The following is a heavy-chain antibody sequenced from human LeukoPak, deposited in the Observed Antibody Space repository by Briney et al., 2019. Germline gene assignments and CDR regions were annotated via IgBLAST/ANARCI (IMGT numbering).Heavy chain of an antibody. Sequence: SETLSLTCTVSGGSISSYYWSWVRQPPGKGLEWIGYIYYSGSTNYNPSLKSRVTISVDTSKNQFSLKLTSVTAADTAVYYCARTTEGGYTYGYFYCYYMDVWGKGTTVTISS. CDR2: IYYSGST. CDR3: ARTTEGGYTYGYFYCYYMDV. CDR1: GGSISSYY. D-gene: IGHD5-18*01. J-gene: IGHJ6*03. V-gene: IGHV4-59*01.